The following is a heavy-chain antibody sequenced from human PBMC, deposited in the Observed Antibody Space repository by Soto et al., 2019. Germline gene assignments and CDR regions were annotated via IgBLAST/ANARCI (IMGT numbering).Heavy chain of an antibody. J-gene: IGHJ5*02. CDR3: ARQRTTVVTQAYFDH. Sequence: SETLSLTCIVSGESISSSSYYWGWIHQPPGKGLEWIGSIYYSGRTYYNPSFKSRVTISIDTSKNQFSLKLSSVTATDTAVYYCARQRTTVVTQAYFDHWGQGALVTVS. CDR2: IYYSGRT. CDR1: GESISSSSYY. D-gene: IGHD2-21*02. V-gene: IGHV4-39*01.